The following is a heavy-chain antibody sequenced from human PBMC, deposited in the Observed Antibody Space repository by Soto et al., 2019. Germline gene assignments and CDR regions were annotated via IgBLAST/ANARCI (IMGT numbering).Heavy chain of an antibody. V-gene: IGHV4-34*01. CDR3: ARVGSSSSLDSNWFDP. Sequence: SETLSLTCAVYGGSFSDYYWSWIRQPPGKGLEWIGEINQSGSTNHNPSLKSRVTISVDRSKNQFSLKLSSVTAADTAVYYCARVGSSSSLDSNWFDPWGQGTLVTVSS. D-gene: IGHD6-6*01. J-gene: IGHJ5*02. CDR2: INQSGST. CDR1: GGSFSDYY.